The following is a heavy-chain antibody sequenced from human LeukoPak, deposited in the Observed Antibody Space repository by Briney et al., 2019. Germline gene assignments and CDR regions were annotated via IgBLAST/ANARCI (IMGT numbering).Heavy chain of an antibody. D-gene: IGHD2-2*01. V-gene: IGHV4-59*12. Sequence: SETLSLTCTVSGGSISSYYWSWIRQPPGKGLEWIGYIYYSGSTNYNPSLKSRVTISVDTSKNQFSLKLSSVTAADTAVYYCARGVGYCSSTSCYFSYWGQGTLVTVSS. CDR2: IYYSGST. CDR1: GGSISSYY. J-gene: IGHJ4*02. CDR3: ARGVGYCSSTSCYFSY.